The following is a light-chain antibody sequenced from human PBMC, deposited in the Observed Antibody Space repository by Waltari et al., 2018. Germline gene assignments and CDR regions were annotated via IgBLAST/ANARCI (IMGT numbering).Light chain of an antibody. Sequence: EIVLMRSPDTLSVAPGEGATLSCTASQYVSRSLAWYQQRPGQAPRVLIYGATTRATGVPARFSGSGAGTEFTLTITSLQSEDVGVYYCQQYSNWPLYTFGQGTKLEI. V-gene: IGKV3-15*01. CDR2: GAT. J-gene: IGKJ2*01. CDR3: QQYSNWPLYT. CDR1: QYVSRS.